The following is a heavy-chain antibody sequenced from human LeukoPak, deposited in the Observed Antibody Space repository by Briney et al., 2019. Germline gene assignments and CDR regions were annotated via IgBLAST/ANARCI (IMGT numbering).Heavy chain of an antibody. CDR3: ARAYYYGSGIGFLDL. J-gene: IGHJ2*01. D-gene: IGHD3-10*01. Sequence: SETLSLTCAVSGGSISSSNWWSWVRQPPGKELEWIGEIYHSGSTNYNPSLKSRVTISVDKSKNQFSLKLSSVTAADTAVYYCARAYYYGSGIGFLDLWGRGTLVTVSS. V-gene: IGHV4-4*02. CDR2: IYHSGST. CDR1: GGSISSSNW.